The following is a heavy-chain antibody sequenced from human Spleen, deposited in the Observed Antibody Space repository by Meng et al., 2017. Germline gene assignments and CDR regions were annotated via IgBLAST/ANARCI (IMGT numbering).Heavy chain of an antibody. CDR2: ISYDGGHK. D-gene: IGHD2-2*01. CDR3: ARDSTDAFDI. V-gene: IGHV3-30*07. CDR1: GFTLSSHA. Sequence: GGSLRLSCVGSGFTLSSHAMHWVRQAPGEGLEWVAVISYDGGHKYYADSVKGRFTISRDNSKNTLFLQMNSLRAEDTAVYYCARDSTDAFDIWGQGTMVTVSS. J-gene: IGHJ3*02.